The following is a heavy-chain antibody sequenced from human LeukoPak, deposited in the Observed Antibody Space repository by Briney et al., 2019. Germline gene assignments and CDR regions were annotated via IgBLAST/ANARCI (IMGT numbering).Heavy chain of an antibody. D-gene: IGHD3-22*01. CDR3: AKPWYYYDSSGYWFDP. CDR2: ISGSGGST. J-gene: IGHJ5*02. V-gene: IGHV3-23*01. CDR1: GFTFSSYA. Sequence: GGSLGLSCAASGFTFSSYAMSWVRQAPGKGLEWVSAISGSGGSTYYADSVKGRFTISRDNSKNTLYLQMNSLRAEDTAVYYCAKPWYYYDSSGYWFDPWGQGTLVTVSS.